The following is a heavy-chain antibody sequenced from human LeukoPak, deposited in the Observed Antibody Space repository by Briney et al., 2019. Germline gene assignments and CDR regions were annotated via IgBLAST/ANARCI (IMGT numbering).Heavy chain of an antibody. Sequence: GGSLRLSCAASGFTVSSNYMSWVRQAPGKGLEWVSVIYSGGSTYYADSVKGRFTISRDNSKNTLYLQMNSLGAEDTAVYYCARGAEGDYYDSSGYKDWYFDLWGRGTLVTVSS. J-gene: IGHJ2*01. CDR1: GFTVSSNY. V-gene: IGHV3-53*01. CDR3: ARGAEGDYYDSSGYKDWYFDL. CDR2: IYSGGST. D-gene: IGHD3-22*01.